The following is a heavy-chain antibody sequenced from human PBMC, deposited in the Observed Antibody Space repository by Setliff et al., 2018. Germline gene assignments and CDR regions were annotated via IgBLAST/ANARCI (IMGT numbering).Heavy chain of an antibody. CDR1: NYSISSGYY. CDR3: ARHRRPDYGDFISWYFDL. D-gene: IGHD4-17*01. Sequence: SETLSLTCDVSNYSISSGYYWGWVRQPPGRGLEWIATIYYGGGTYYNPSLKSRVTISLDMSKNQFSLRLNSVTAADTAVYFCARHRRPDYGDFISWYFDLWGRGTLVTVSS. J-gene: IGHJ2*01. CDR2: IYYGGGT. V-gene: IGHV4-38-2*01.